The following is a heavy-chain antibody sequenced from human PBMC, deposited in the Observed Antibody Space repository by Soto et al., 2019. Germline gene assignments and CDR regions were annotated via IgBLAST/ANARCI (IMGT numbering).Heavy chain of an antibody. CDR2: VYYSGST. CDR3: ASSSGYYGSGSSYYYLDS. Sequence: SETLSLTCNVSGVAVSSGGYYWSWIRQHPGKGLEWIGYVYYSGSTYYNPSLRSRLTISIDTSTNQFSLKLGSVTAADTAVYYCASSSGYYGSGSSYYYLDSWGQGTLVTVSS. V-gene: IGHV4-31*03. J-gene: IGHJ4*02. CDR1: GVAVSSGGYY. D-gene: IGHD3-10*01.